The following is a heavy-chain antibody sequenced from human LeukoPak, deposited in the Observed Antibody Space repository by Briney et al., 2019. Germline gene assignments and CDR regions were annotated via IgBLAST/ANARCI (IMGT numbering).Heavy chain of an antibody. V-gene: IGHV4-4*07. CDR3: ARDWGSGSYSNYYYGMDV. CDR2: IYTSGST. CDR1: GGSISSYY. D-gene: IGHD3-10*01. Sequence: SETLSLTCTVSGGSISSYYWGWIRQPAGKGLEWIGRIYTSGSTNYNPSLKSRVTMSVDTSKNQFSLKLSSVTAADTAVYYCARDWGSGSYSNYYYGMDVWGQGTTVTVSS. J-gene: IGHJ6*02.